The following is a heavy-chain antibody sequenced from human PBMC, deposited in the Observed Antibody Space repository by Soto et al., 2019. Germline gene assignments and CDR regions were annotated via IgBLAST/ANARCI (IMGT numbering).Heavy chain of an antibody. CDR1: GCSFTSYW. J-gene: IGHJ3*02. Sequence: PGESLKISCKGSGCSFTSYWIVWVRQMPGKGLEWMGIIYPGDSDTRYSPSFQGQVTISADKSISTAYLQWSSLKASDTAMYYCARHRVVVAAYDAFDIWGQGTMVTVSS. CDR2: IYPGDSDT. D-gene: IGHD2-15*01. CDR3: ARHRVVVAAYDAFDI. V-gene: IGHV5-51*01.